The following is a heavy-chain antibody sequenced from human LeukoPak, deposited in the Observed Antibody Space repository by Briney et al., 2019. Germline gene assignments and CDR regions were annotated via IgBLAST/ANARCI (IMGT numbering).Heavy chain of an antibody. CDR1: GFTGSSNY. V-gene: IGHV3-66*01. D-gene: IGHD2-2*01. Sequence: PGGSLRLSCAASGFTGSSNYMSWVRQAPGKGLEWISGIYSGGSTFYADSVKGRFTIARDNSKNTLYLQMNSLRAEDTAVYYCAKGPVPAAMQKWFDPWGQGTLVTVSS. CDR2: IYSGGST. CDR3: AKGPVPAAMQKWFDP. J-gene: IGHJ5*02.